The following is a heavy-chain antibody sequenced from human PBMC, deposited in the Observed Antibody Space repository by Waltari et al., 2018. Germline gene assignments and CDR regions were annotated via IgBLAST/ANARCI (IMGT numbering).Heavy chain of an antibody. CDR3: GRASYSRGMDV. D-gene: IGHD6-13*01. V-gene: IGHV4-34*01. J-gene: IGHJ6*02. CDR1: GGSFRGYY. CDR2: INHSGST. Sequence: QVQLQQWGAGLLKPSETLSLTCAVYGGSFRGYYWSWIRQPPGKGLEWIGEINHSGSTNYTPSLKSRVTISVDTSKNQFSLKLSSVTAADTAVYYCGRASYSRGMDVWGQGTTVTVSS.